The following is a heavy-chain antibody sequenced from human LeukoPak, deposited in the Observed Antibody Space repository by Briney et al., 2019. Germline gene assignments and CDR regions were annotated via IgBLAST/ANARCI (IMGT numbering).Heavy chain of an antibody. V-gene: IGHV4-38-2*02. J-gene: IGHJ6*03. CDR3: GGAARPHYYYYYMDV. Sequence: SETLSLTCTVSGYSISSGYYWGWIRQPPGKGLEWIGSIYHSGSTYYNPSHKSRVTISVDTSKNQFSLKLSSVTAADTAVYYCGGAARPHYYYYYMDVWGKGTTVTVSS. CDR2: IYHSGST. CDR1: GYSISSGYY. D-gene: IGHD6-6*01.